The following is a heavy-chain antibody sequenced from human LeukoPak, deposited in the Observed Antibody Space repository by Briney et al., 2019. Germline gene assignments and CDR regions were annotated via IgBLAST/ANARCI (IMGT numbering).Heavy chain of an antibody. D-gene: IGHD2/OR15-2a*01. CDR1: GFTFSTFA. CDR3: ATNLIGAGEYFQQ. Sequence: GGSLRLSCAASGFTFSTFAMIWVRQPPGKGLEWVSSIFPSGGEIHYADSVRGRFTSSRDNAKNSGYLEMNSLGAEDTAVYYCATNLIGAGEYFQQWGQGTLVTVSS. J-gene: IGHJ1*01. V-gene: IGHV3-23*01. CDR2: IFPSGGEI.